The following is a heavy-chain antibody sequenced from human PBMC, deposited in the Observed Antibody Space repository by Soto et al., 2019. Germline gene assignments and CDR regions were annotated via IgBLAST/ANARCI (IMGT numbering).Heavy chain of an antibody. CDR2: ISSSSTI. CDR1: GFTFSSYS. CDR3: ARGDRGAFDL. V-gene: IGHV3-48*01. Sequence: SGFTFSSYSMNWVRQAPGKGLEWVSYISSSSTIYYADSVKGRFTISRDNAKNSLYLQMNSLRAEDTAVYYCARGDRGAFDLWGQGTMVTVSS. D-gene: IGHD2-21*02. J-gene: IGHJ3*01.